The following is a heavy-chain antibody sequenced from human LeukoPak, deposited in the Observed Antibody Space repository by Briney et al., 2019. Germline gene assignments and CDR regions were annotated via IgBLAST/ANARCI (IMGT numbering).Heavy chain of an antibody. Sequence: GESLKISCKGSGYSFTSYWIGWVRQMPGKGLEWMRIIYPGDSDTRYSPSFQGQVTISADKSISTAYLQWSSLKASDTAMYYCARQDYYDSSGPNDAFDIWGQGTMVTVSS. CDR1: GYSFTSYW. CDR3: ARQDYYDSSGPNDAFDI. V-gene: IGHV5-51*01. CDR2: IYPGDSDT. J-gene: IGHJ3*02. D-gene: IGHD3-22*01.